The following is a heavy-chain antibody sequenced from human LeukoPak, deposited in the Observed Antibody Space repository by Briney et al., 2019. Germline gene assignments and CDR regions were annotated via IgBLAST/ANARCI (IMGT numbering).Heavy chain of an antibody. V-gene: IGHV4-31*03. Sequence: SQTLSLTCTVSGGSTGSAGYYWSWIRQHPGKGLEWIAYINYSGNTYLNPSLKSRVTISVDTSRNQFSLKLNSVTAADTAIYYCASMSGYYSKFDYWGQGTLVTVSS. D-gene: IGHD3-22*01. J-gene: IGHJ4*02. CDR2: INYSGNT. CDR1: GGSTGSAGYY. CDR3: ASMSGYYSKFDY.